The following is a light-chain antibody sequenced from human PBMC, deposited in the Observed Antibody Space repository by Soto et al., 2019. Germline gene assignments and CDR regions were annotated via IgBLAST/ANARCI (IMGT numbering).Light chain of an antibody. Sequence: EIVLTQSPGTLSLSPGERATLSCRASQSVASSFLAWYQQKPGQAPRLLIYGASSRATGIPDRFSGSGSGTDFTLTITRLEPEDFAVYYCQQFATLPFTFGPGTTVDVK. CDR3: QQFATLPFT. V-gene: IGKV3-20*01. J-gene: IGKJ3*01. CDR2: GAS. CDR1: QSVASSF.